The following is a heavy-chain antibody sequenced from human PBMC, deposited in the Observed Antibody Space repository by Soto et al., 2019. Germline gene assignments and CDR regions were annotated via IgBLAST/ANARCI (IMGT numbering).Heavy chain of an antibody. V-gene: IGHV1-69*13. D-gene: IGHD3-22*01. J-gene: IGHJ4*02. CDR2: VIPIFGTA. CDR1: GGTFSSYA. Sequence: SVKVSCKASGGTFSSYAISWVRQAPGQGLEWMGGVIPIFGTANYAQKFQGRVTITADESTSTAYMELSSLRSEDTAVYYCASCASCYYDSSGYYYDFDYWGQGTLVTVSS. CDR3: ASCASCYYDSSGYYYDFDY.